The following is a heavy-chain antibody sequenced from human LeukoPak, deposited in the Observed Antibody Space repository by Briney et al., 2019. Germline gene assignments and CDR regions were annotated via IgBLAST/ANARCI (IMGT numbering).Heavy chain of an antibody. CDR2: IYSGGST. CDR3: AKERVGASYYFNY. V-gene: IGHV3-53*01. CDR1: GFTVSSNY. D-gene: IGHD1-26*01. Sequence: GGSLRLSCAASGFTVSSNYMSWVRQAPGKGLEWVSVIYSGGSTYYADSVKGRFTISRDNSTNTLYLQMNSLRAEDTAVYYCAKERVGASYYFNYWGQGTLVTVSS. J-gene: IGHJ4*02.